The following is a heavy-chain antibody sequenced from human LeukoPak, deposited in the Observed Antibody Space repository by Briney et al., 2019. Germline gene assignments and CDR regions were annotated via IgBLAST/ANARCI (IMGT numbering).Heavy chain of an antibody. J-gene: IGHJ4*02. V-gene: IGHV1-18*01. CDR2: ISAYNGNT. CDR1: GYTFTSYG. D-gene: IGHD3-9*01. CDR3: ARDSYDILTGAHFDY. Sequence: ASVTVSCKASGYTFTSYGISWVRQAPGQGLEWMGWISAYNGNTNYAQRLQGRVTMTTDTSTSTAYMELRSLRSDDTAVYYCARDSYDILTGAHFDYWGQGTLVTVSS.